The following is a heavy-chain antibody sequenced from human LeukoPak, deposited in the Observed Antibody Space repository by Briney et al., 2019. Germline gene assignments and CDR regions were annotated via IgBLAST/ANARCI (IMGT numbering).Heavy chain of an antibody. V-gene: IGHV3-23*01. Sequence: AGGSLRLSCAASGFTFSSYAMSWARQAPGKGLEWVSTISGSGGSTYYADSVKGRFTISRDNSKNTLYLQMNSLRAEDTAVYYCARSSVVKYYFDYWGQGTLVTVSS. CDR3: ARSSVVKYYFDY. J-gene: IGHJ4*02. CDR1: GFTFSSYA. CDR2: ISGSGGST. D-gene: IGHD4-23*01.